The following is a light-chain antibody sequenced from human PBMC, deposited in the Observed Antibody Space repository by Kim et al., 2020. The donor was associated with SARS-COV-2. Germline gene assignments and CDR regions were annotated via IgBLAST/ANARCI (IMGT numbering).Light chain of an antibody. V-gene: IGLV3-19*01. J-gene: IGLJ1*01. Sequence: SSELTQDPAVSVALGQTVRITCQGDSLRSYYASWYQQKPGHAPVLVIYGKNNRPSGIPDRFSGSSSGNTASLTITGAQAEDEADYYCNSRDSSGNHNVFGTGTKVIVL. CDR2: GKN. CDR3: NSRDSSGNHNV. CDR1: SLRSYY.